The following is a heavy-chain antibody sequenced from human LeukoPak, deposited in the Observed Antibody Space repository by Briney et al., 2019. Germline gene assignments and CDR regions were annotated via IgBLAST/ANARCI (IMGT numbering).Heavy chain of an antibody. CDR3: ARLPRLVVIAIKGYYFDY. D-gene: IGHD2-21*01. CDR1: GGSISSYY. CDR2: IYYSVNT. J-gene: IGHJ4*02. Sequence: SETLSLTCTVSGGSISSYYWSWIRQSPGKGLEWIGYIYYSVNTNYNPSLKSRVTISVDTSKNQFSLKLSSVTATDTAVYYCARLPRLVVIAIKGYYFDYWGQGTLVTVSS. V-gene: IGHV4-59*08.